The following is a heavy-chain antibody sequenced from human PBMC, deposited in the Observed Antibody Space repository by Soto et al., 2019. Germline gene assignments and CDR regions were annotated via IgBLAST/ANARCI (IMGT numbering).Heavy chain of an antibody. J-gene: IGHJ4*02. CDR3: ARERYDHSGYYAEHYPDY. V-gene: IGHV4-61*01. Sequence: SETLSLTCTVSGGSVRSDSFYWSWIRQPPGKGLEWIAFIYHSGSTNYNPSLNSRVTISVDTSKNRFSLKLTSVTAADTAIYYSARERYDHSGYYAEHYPDYWGQGTLVTVSS. D-gene: IGHD3-22*01. CDR2: IYHSGST. CDR1: GGSVRSDSFY.